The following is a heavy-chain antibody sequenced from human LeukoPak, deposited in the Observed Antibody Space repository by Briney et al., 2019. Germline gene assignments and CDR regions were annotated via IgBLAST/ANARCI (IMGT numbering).Heavy chain of an antibody. CDR1: GGSISSGGYS. V-gene: IGHV4-30-2*01. Sequence: PSETLSLTCAVSGGSISSGGYSWSWIRQPPGKGLEWIGYIYHSGSTYYNPSLKSRVTISVDRSKNQFSLKLSSVTAADTAVYYCARERSHTKLYNWFDPWGQGTLVTVSS. CDR3: ARERSHTKLYNWFDP. CDR2: IYHSGST. J-gene: IGHJ5*02. D-gene: IGHD2-8*01.